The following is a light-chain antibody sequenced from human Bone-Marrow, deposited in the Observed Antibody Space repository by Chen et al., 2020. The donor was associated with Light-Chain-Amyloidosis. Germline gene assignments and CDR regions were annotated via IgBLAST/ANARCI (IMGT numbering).Light chain of an antibody. J-gene: IGKJ4*01. CDR2: GSS. CDR3: QQYGTSPLT. Sequence: EIVLTQSPGTLPLSPVEGANRSCRASQTISSNYLTWYQQKFGQAPRLLIYGSSSRATGIPDRFTGSGSGTDFTLTINRLEPEDFAMYYCQQYGTSPLTFGGGTKVEIK. CDR1: QTISSNY. V-gene: IGKV3-20*01.